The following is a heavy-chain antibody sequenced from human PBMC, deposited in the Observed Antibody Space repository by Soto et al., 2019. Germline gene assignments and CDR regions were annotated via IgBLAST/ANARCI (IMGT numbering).Heavy chain of an antibody. D-gene: IGHD1-26*01. V-gene: IGHV3-23*01. CDR3: AKEGGGSGSFYYYYYGMDV. Sequence: GGSLRLSCAASGFTFSSYAMSWVRQAPGKGLEWVSAISGSGGSTYYADSVKGRFTISRDNSRNTLYLQMNSLKDEDTAVYYCAKEGGGSGSFYYYYYGMDVWGQGTTVTVSS. CDR2: ISGSGGST. CDR1: GFTFSSYA. J-gene: IGHJ6*02.